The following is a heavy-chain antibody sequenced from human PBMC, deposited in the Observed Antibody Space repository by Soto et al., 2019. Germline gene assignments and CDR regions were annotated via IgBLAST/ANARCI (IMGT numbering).Heavy chain of an antibody. CDR1: GGSVSSGSYY. CDR2: IYYSGST. V-gene: IGHV4-61*01. Sequence: PSETLSLACTVSGGSVSSGSYYWSWIRQPPGKGLEWIGYIYYSGSTNYNPSLTRRVTISVDTSKNQFSLELSSVTAAEPAVYYCPRAGPLIVVVTADAFDIWGQGTMVTVSS. CDR3: PRAGPLIVVVTADAFDI. J-gene: IGHJ3*02. D-gene: IGHD2-21*02.